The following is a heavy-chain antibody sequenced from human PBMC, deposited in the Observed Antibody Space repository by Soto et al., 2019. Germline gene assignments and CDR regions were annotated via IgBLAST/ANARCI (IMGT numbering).Heavy chain of an antibody. Sequence: QVQLQQWGAGLLKPSETLSLTCAVYGVSFSDYFWSWIRQPPGKGLEWIGEINHSGSTNYNPSLKSRVTISGATSKNQFSLKLSPVTAADAAVYYCARGPYYFDGSGYYPFDYGGQGTLVTVSS. CDR3: ARGPYYFDGSGYYPFDY. CDR2: INHSGST. CDR1: GVSFSDYF. V-gene: IGHV4-34*01. J-gene: IGHJ4*02. D-gene: IGHD3-22*01.